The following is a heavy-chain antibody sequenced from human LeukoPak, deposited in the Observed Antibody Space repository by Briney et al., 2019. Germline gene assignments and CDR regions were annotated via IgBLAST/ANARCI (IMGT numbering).Heavy chain of an antibody. J-gene: IGHJ3*02. D-gene: IGHD3-22*01. CDR3: ARRSYYYDSSGYFRAFDI. V-gene: IGHV4-4*02. CDR1: GGSISSSNW. CDR2: IYHSGST. Sequence: SETLSLTCAVSGGSISSSNWWSWVRQPPGKGLEWIGEIYHSGSTNYNPSLKSRVTISVDKSKNQFSLKLSSVTAADTAVYYCARRSYYYDSSGYFRAFDIWGQGTMVTVSS.